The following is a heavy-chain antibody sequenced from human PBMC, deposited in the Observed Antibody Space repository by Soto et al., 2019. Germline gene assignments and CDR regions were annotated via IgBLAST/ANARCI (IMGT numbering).Heavy chain of an antibody. D-gene: IGHD6-19*01. CDR3: ARMASLREWLVNAFDM. J-gene: IGHJ3*02. CDR1: GFTVSTNY. V-gene: IGHV3-53*01. CDR2: IYSGGKT. Sequence: GGSLRLSCAASGFTVSTNYISWVRQAPGKGLEWVSIIYSGGKTYYADSVKGRFVISRDNSKNTLYLQMNSLRVEDTAVYYCARMASLREWLVNAFDMWGQGTTVTVSS.